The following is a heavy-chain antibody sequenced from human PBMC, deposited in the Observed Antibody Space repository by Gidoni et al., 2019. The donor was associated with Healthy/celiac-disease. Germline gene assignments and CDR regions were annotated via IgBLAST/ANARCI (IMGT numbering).Heavy chain of an antibody. V-gene: IGHV1-2*02. CDR3: ARDPWNLNAFDI. J-gene: IGHJ3*02. Sequence: QVQLVQSGAEVKKPGASVNVSCKASGYTFTGYYMHWVRQAPGQGLEWMGWINTNSGGTNYAQKFQGRVTMTRDTSISTAYMELSRLRSDDTAVYYCARDPWNLNAFDIWGQGTMVTVSS. CDR2: INTNSGGT. D-gene: IGHD1-1*01. CDR1: GYTFTGYY.